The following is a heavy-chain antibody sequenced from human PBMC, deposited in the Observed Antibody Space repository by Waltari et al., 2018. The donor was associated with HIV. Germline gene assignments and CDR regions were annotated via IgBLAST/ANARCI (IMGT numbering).Heavy chain of an antibody. CDR1: GGTFSSYA. CDR2: IIPIFGTA. D-gene: IGHD3-16*02. J-gene: IGHJ4*02. Sequence: QVQLVQSGAEVTKPGSSVKVSCTASGGTFSSYAISWVRQAPGQGLEWIGGIIPIFGTANYAQKFQGRVTITADESTSTAYMELSSLRSEDTAVYYCARGSWDYVWGSYQTIRYFDYWGQGTLVTVSS. CDR3: ARGSWDYVWGSYQTIRYFDY. V-gene: IGHV1-69*01.